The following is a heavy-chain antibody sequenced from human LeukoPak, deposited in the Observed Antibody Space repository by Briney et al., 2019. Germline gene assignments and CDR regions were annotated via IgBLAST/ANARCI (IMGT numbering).Heavy chain of an antibody. J-gene: IGHJ4*02. CDR1: GFTFSSYA. CDR3: AKDPYSSPYYGPGY. CDR2: SSGSGGST. D-gene: IGHD6-19*01. V-gene: IGHV3-23*01. Sequence: PGGSLRLSCAASGFTFSSYAMSWVRQAPGKGLEWVSASSGSGGSTYYADSVKGRFTISRDNSKNTLYLQMNSLRAEDTAVYYCAKDPYSSPYYGPGYLGQGTLVTVSS.